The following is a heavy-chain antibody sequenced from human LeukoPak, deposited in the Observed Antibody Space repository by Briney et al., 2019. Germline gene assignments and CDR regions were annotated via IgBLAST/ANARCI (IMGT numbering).Heavy chain of an antibody. V-gene: IGHV4-59*01. Sequence: SETLSLTCSVSGGSISSYYWSWIRQPPGKGLEWTGDIYYSGSTHYNPSLKSRVTITVDTSKNQFSLKLSSVTAADTAVYFCARGLAVSGRSSLDFWGQGTLVTVSS. CDR3: ARGLAVSGRSSLDF. D-gene: IGHD6-19*01. J-gene: IGHJ4*02. CDR2: IYYSGST. CDR1: GGSISSYY.